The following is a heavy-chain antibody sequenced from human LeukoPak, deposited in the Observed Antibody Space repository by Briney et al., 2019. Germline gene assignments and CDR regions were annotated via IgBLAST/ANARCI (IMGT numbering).Heavy chain of an antibody. V-gene: IGHV3-48*04. Sequence: GGSLRLSCAASGFTFSSYWMSWVRQAPGKGLEWISYISTTGNNIYYADSVKGRFTISRDNAKNSLYLQMNSLRAEDTAVYFCARDEVGGPFNYWGQGTLVIVSS. CDR2: ISTTGNNI. CDR1: GFTFSSYW. CDR3: ARDEVGGPFNY. D-gene: IGHD3-16*01. J-gene: IGHJ4*02.